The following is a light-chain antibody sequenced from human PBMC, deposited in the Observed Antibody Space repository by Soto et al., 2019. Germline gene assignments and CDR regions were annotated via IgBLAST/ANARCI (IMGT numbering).Light chain of an antibody. V-gene: IGKV3-15*01. CDR1: QSVSSN. J-gene: IGKJ2*01. CDR2: GAS. Sequence: EIVMTQSPATLSVSPGDRATLSCRASQSVSSNLAWYQQKLGQAPRLLIYGASTRATGIPARFSGSGSGTEFTLTVSSLQSEDFAVYFCQQYNNWPPFTFGQGTKLEIK. CDR3: QQYNNWPPFT.